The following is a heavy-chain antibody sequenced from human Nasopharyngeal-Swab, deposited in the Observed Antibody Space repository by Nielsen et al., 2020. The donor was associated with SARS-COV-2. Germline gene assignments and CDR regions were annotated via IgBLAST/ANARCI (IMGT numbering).Heavy chain of an antibody. Sequence: YGPTLVKPTQTLTLTCTFSGFSLSTSGMCVSWIRQPPGKALEWLARIDWDDDKYYSTSLKTRLTISKDTSKNQVVLTMTNMDPVDTATYYCARGYYYDSSGYFDYWGQGTLVTVSS. CDR3: ARGYYYDSSGYFDY. D-gene: IGHD3-22*01. V-gene: IGHV2-70*11. J-gene: IGHJ4*02. CDR1: GFSLSTSGMC. CDR2: IDWDDDK.